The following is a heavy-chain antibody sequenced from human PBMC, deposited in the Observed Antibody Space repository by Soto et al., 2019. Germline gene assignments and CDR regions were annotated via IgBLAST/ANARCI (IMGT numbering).Heavy chain of an antibody. V-gene: IGHV3-33*01. CDR3: AGDRYSSGWYDLDY. D-gene: IGHD6-19*01. J-gene: IGHJ4*02. Sequence: PGGSLRLSCAASGFTFSSYGMHWVRQAPGKGLEWVAVIWYDGSNKYYADSVKGRFTISRDNSKNTLYLQMNSLRAEDTAVYYCAGDRYSSGWYDLDYWGQGTLVTVSS. CDR1: GFTFSSYG. CDR2: IWYDGSNK.